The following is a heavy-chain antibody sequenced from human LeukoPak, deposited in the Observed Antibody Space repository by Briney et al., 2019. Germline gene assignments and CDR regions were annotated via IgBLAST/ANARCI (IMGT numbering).Heavy chain of an antibody. D-gene: IGHD3-3*01. V-gene: IGHV1-18*01. CDR2: ISACHGNT. J-gene: IGHJ6*02. Sequence: ASVKVSCKASGYTFASYGISWVRQAPGQGLEWMGWISACHGNTNYAQKLQGRVTMTTDTSTSTAYMELRSLRSDDTAVYYCARGPPPALEWLFIQEYYYYYGMDVWGQGTTVTVSS. CDR3: ARGPPPALEWLFIQEYYYYYGMDV. CDR1: GYTFASYG.